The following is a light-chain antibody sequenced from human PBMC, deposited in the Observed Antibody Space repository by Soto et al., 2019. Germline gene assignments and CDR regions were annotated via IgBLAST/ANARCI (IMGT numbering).Light chain of an antibody. J-gene: IGKJ2*01. V-gene: IGKV1-5*03. CDR1: QSFSNW. CDR3: QQYYSYRRT. CDR2: KAS. Sequence: DIQMSQSPSNLSASVGDRVTITCRASQSFSNWLAWYQQKPGKAPKLLIYKASTLQSGVPSRFSGNASGTEFNLTISSLHPDHFATYYCQQYYSYRRTFGQETKLEIK.